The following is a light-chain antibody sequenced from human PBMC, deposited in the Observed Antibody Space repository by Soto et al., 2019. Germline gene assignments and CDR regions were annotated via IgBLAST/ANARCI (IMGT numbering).Light chain of an antibody. CDR3: GQRYSTPWT. Sequence: IQMNQSPSSLSASVGARVTITVRASQSISNYLNWYQXKKGNXXKXLIYAASSLQSGVPSRFSGSGSGTALTTTISGLKQEDDETDYCGQRYSTPWTFGQGTKVDIK. J-gene: IGKJ1*01. CDR2: AAS. CDR1: QSISNY. V-gene: IGKV1-39*01.